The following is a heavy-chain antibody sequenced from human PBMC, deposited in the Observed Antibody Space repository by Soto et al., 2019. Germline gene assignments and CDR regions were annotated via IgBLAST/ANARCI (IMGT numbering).Heavy chain of an antibody. D-gene: IGHD3-22*01. CDR3: ASTTYDSSAYYYWYLGL. J-gene: IGHJ2*01. CDR2: IIPIFGTA. CDR1: EDTFRNYA. Sequence: QVELVQSGAEVKKPGSSVKVSCQASEDTFRNYAISWVRQAPGQGLEWMGGIIPIFGTANYAQKFQGRVTISTDTAANTVYLELSSLSSEDTAVYYCASTTYDSSAYYYWYLGLWGRGTLVTVSS. V-gene: IGHV1-69*06.